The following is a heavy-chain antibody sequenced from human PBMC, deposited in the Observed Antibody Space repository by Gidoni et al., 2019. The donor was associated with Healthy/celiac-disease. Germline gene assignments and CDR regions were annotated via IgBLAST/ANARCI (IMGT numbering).Heavy chain of an antibody. D-gene: IGHD3-9*01. J-gene: IGHJ4*02. Sequence: QVQLVESGGGVVQPGRSLRLSCAASAFTFSSYAMHGVRQAPGKGLAWVAVIADDGSNKYYADSVKGRFTISRDNSKNTLYLQMNSLRAEDTAVYYCATLLRYFDWFDHYFDYWGQGTLVTVSS. CDR3: ATLLRYFDWFDHYFDY. CDR2: IADDGSNK. CDR1: AFTFSSYA. V-gene: IGHV3-30-3*01.